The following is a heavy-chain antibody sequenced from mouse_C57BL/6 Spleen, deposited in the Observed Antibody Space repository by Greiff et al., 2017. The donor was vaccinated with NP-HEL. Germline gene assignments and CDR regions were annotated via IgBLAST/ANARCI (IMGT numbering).Heavy chain of an antibody. CDR1: GFTFSSYA. Sequence: EVQLVESGGGLVKPGGSLKLSCAASGFTFSSYAMSWVRQTPEKRLEWVATISDGGSYTYYPDNVKGRFTISRDNAKNNLYLQMSHLKSEDTAMYYCARVLDSSGYLDYWGQGTTLTVSS. CDR2: ISDGGSYT. V-gene: IGHV5-4*01. J-gene: IGHJ2*01. CDR3: ARVLDSSGYLDY. D-gene: IGHD3-2*02.